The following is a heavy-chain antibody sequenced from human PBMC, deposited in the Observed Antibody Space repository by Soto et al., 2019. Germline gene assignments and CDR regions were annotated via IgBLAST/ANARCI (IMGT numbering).Heavy chain of an antibody. J-gene: IGHJ4*02. CDR2: SYYSGST. CDR3: ARVFRDYGSGSYLFDY. CDR1: GGSISSYY. Sequence: QVQLQESGPGLVKPSETLSLTCTVSGGSISSYYWSWIRQPPGKGLEWIGYSYYSGSTNYNPSLKRRVTISVDTSKNQFSLKLSSVTAADTAVYYCARVFRDYGSGSYLFDYWGQGTLVTVSS. D-gene: IGHD3-10*01. V-gene: IGHV4-59*08.